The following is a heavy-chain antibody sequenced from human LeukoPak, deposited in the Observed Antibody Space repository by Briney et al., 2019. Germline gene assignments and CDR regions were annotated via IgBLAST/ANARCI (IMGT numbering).Heavy chain of an antibody. D-gene: IGHD2-15*01. V-gene: IGHV3-11*06. J-gene: IGHJ4*02. Sequence: GGSLRLSCAASGFTFSNFYMSWIRQAPGKGLEWVSFISSASTYTNFADSVKGRFTVSRDNAKNSLFLQMNSLRAEDTAVYYCARDWCGGGSCYYFDHWGQGTLVTVSS. CDR3: ARDWCGGGSCYYFDH. CDR2: ISSASTYT. CDR1: GFTFSNFY.